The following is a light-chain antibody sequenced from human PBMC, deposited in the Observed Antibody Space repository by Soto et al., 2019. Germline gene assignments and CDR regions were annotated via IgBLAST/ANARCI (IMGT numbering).Light chain of an antibody. CDR1: QTIAST. V-gene: IGKV3-15*01. CDR2: GAS. J-gene: IGKJ2*01. CDR3: QQYHNWPPQYT. Sequence: VMTQSPASLSVSPGDGATLSCRASQTIASTLAWYQQKPGQGPRLLIHGASTRAAGVPARFSGSGSGTDFALTISSLQSEDFAVAYCQQYHNWPPQYTFGQGTKLQIK.